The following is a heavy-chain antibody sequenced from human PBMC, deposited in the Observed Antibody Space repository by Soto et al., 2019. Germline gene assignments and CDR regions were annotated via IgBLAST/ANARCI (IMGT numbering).Heavy chain of an antibody. CDR1: GGSISSGGYY. CDR3: ARGVQQLVPFDY. J-gene: IGHJ4*02. D-gene: IGHD6-13*01. V-gene: IGHV4-31*03. Sequence: SETLSLTCTVSGGSISSGGYYWSWIRQHPGKGLEWIGYIYYSGSTYYNPSLKSRVTISVDTSKNQFSLKLSSVTAADTAVYYCARGVQQLVPFDYWGQGTLVTVSS. CDR2: IYYSGST.